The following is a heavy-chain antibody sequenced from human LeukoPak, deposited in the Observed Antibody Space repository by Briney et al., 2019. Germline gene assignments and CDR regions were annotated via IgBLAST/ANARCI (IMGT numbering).Heavy chain of an antibody. V-gene: IGHV3-23*01. CDR3: AKVGTYDSSGYYDDYYFDS. Sequence: GGSLRLSCAASGFTFYKYDMTWVREAPGEGLGWGSAVSGGGSDTSYAASVKGRFTISPDNSKNTLSLQMNSLRVDDTAVYFCAKVGTYDSSGYYDDYYFDSWGQGTHVTVSS. J-gene: IGHJ4*02. CDR1: GFTFYKYD. D-gene: IGHD3-22*01. CDR2: VSGGGSDT.